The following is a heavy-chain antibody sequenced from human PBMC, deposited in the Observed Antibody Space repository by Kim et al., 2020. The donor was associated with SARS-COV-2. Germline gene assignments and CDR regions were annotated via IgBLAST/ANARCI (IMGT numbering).Heavy chain of an antibody. CDR3: ARHPYSSSWYDSDGRFDP. Sequence: SETLSLTCTVSGGSISSSSYYWGWIRQPPGKGLEWIGSIYYSGSTYYNPSLKSRVTISVDTSKNQFSLKLSSVTAADTAVYYCARHPYSSSWYDSDGRFDPWGQGTLVTVSS. V-gene: IGHV4-39*01. J-gene: IGHJ5*02. D-gene: IGHD6-13*01. CDR2: IYYSGST. CDR1: GGSISSSSYY.